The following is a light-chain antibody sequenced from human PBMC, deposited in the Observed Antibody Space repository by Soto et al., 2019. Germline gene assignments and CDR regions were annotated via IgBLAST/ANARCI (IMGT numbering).Light chain of an antibody. Sequence: EIVMTQSPATLSVSPGERATLSCRASQSVNRNLAWYQQTPGQAPSLLIYAASTRATGMPARFSGSGSETEFTLTISSLQAEDFAIYYCQQYNNWWKFGQGTKVEI. J-gene: IGKJ1*01. V-gene: IGKV3-15*01. CDR3: QQYNNWWK. CDR2: AAS. CDR1: QSVNRN.